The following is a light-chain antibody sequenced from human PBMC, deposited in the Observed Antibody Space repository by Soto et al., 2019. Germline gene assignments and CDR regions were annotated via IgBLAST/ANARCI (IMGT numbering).Light chain of an antibody. Sequence: QSALTQPASVSGSPGQSITISCTGTSSDVGSYNCVSWYQQYPGKAPKLMIYEVSKRPSGVSYRFSGSKSGNTASLTISGLQAEDEADYYCRSYTSSSTHVVFGGGTKLTVL. CDR2: EVS. V-gene: IGLV2-14*01. J-gene: IGLJ2*01. CDR1: SSDVGSYNC. CDR3: RSYTSSSTHVV.